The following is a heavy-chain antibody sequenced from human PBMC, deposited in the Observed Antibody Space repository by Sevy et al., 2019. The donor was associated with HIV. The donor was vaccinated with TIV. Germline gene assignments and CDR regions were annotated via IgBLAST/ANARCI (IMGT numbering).Heavy chain of an antibody. CDR1: GFTFSSYS. CDR3: ANWDFGNDCHRFYYMDV. V-gene: IGHV3-48*02. Sequence: GGSLRLSCAASGFTFSSYSMNWVRQPPGKGLEWVSYISSSGSAIYYADSVKGRFTISRDNAKNSLYLQMNSLRDEDTAVYYCANWDFGNDCHRFYYMDVWGKGTTVTVSS. J-gene: IGHJ6*03. CDR2: ISSSGSAI. D-gene: IGHD2-21*02.